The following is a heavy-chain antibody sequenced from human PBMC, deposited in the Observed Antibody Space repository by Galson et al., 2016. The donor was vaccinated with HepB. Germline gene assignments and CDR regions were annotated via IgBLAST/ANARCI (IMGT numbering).Heavy chain of an antibody. CDR1: GFTVSSNY. Sequence: SLRLSCAASGFTVSSNYMSWVRQAPGKGLEWVSVIYSGGSTYYADSVKGRFTISRDNSQTTLYIQMNSLRAEDTAVYYCASVMSVSDAFDIWGQGTMVPGSS. J-gene: IGHJ3*02. V-gene: IGHV3-66*01. CDR2: IYSGGST. CDR3: ASVMSVSDAFDI. D-gene: IGHD2-21*01.